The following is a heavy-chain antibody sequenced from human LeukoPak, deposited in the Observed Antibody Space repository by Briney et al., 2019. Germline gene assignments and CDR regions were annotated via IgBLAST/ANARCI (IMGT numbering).Heavy chain of an antibody. Sequence: KSSETLSLTCAVFGASFDGYYWTWIRQSPGKGLEWIGEIVYSGSTNYNPSLKSRVTISADTSKVQFSLTLSSVTAADTAVYYCARVPSDDDFWSGYLPYFDYWGQGNLVTVSS. V-gene: IGHV4-34*12. J-gene: IGHJ4*02. CDR3: ARVPSDDDFWSGYLPYFDY. CDR1: GASFDGYY. CDR2: IVYSGST. D-gene: IGHD3-3*01.